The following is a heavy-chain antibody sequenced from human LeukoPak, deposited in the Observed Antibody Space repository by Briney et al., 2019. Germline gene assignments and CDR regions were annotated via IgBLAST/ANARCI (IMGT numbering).Heavy chain of an antibody. CDR3: AKGSGYDTDFDY. V-gene: IGHV3-23*01. CDR2: ISGGGDNA. J-gene: IGHJ4*02. D-gene: IGHD3-9*01. CDR1: GIPFSTYV. Sequence: PGGSLRLSCAASGIPFSTYVMSWVRQAPGKGLEWVSGISGGGDNAYYADSVKGRFTISRDNSKNTLNLQMNSLRAEDTAVYYCAKGSGYDTDFDYWGQGTLVTVSS.